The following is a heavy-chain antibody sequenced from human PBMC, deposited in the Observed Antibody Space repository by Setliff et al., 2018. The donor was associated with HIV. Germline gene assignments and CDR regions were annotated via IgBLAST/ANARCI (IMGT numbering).Heavy chain of an antibody. Sequence: GASVKVSCKASGYTFTSHAMSWVRQAPGQGLEWMGRINPSGGSTSYALKFQDRVTMTRDTSTRTVYMEMRSLTSEDTAMYYCARWGRGFGYWGQGTLVTVSS. D-gene: IGHD3-10*01. CDR2: INPSGGST. V-gene: IGHV1-46*01. J-gene: IGHJ4*02. CDR1: GYTFTSHA. CDR3: ARWGRGFGY.